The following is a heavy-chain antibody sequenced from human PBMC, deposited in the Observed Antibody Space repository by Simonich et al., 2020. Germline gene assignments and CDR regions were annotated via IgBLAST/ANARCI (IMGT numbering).Heavy chain of an antibody. D-gene: IGHD3-9*01. J-gene: IGHJ3*02. Sequence: EVQLVESGGGLVQPGGSLRLSCAASGFTFSSHWMSWVRQAAGKGLEGVANIKKDGRKKNYVDSVKGRFTISRDNAKNSLYLQMNSLRAEDTAVYYCACLGTGDAFDIWGQGTMVTVSS. V-gene: IGHV3-7*01. CDR3: ACLGTGDAFDI. CDR1: GFTFSSHW. CDR2: IKKDGRKK.